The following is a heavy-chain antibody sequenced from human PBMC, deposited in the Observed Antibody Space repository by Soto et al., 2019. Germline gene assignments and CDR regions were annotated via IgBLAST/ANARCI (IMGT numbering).Heavy chain of an antibody. J-gene: IGHJ4*02. CDR1: DDSINSDKYY. CDR3: ARLEGLATISYYFDF. CDR2: IYYRGKA. V-gene: IGHV4-39*01. Sequence: QLQLQESGPGLVKPSETLSLTCSVSDDSINSDKYYWGWIRQPPGKGLEWIGSIYYRGKAYYNPSPPPRVTISLDNSRSQFSLKLNSVTAADSAVYFCARLEGLATISYYFDFWGPGALVTVSS. D-gene: IGHD3-9*01.